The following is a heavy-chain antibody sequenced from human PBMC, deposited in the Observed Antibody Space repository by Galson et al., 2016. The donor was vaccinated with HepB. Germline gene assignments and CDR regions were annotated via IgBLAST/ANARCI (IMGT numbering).Heavy chain of an antibody. D-gene: IGHD5-12*01. CDR3: AIGSDIVATLGI. Sequence: TLSLTCTVSGGSISRGGYYGSWIRQPPGKGLEWIGYIYYSGSTYYNPSLKGRVTISLDTSKNQFSLNLSSVTAADTAVYYCAIGSDIVATLGIWGQGTLVTVSS. J-gene: IGHJ4*02. CDR2: IYYSGST. V-gene: IGHV4-31*03. CDR1: GGSISRGGYY.